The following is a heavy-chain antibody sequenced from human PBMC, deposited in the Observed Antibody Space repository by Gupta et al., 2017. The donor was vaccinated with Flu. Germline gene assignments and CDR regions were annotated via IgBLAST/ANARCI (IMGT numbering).Heavy chain of an antibody. D-gene: IGHD2-15*01. CDR3: TRFRCGAGSCYSDS. V-gene: IGHV3-9*01. CDR2: ISWNSGGI. J-gene: IGHJ4*02. Sequence: EIQLVESGGGLVQPGGSLRLSCAASGFRFADNAMNWVRQAPGKGLEWVSGISWNSGGIGYADSVKGRFTISRDNAKNSLYLQMNNLRAEDTALYYCTRFRCGAGSCYSDSWGQGTLVTVSS. CDR1: GFRFADNA.